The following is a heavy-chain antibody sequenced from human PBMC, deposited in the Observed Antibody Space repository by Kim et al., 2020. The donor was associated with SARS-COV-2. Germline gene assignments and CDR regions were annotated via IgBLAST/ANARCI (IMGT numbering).Heavy chain of an antibody. CDR1: GGSFSGYY. V-gene: IGHV4-34*01. J-gene: IGHJ6*02. D-gene: IGHD2-15*01. CDR2: INHSGST. Sequence: SETLSLTCAVYGGSFSGYYWSWIRQPPGKGLEWIGEINHSGSTNYNPSLKSRVTISVDTSKNQFSLKLSSVTAADTAVYYCARGPVVVAATPPPMDGWGQGTTVTVSS. CDR3: ARGPVVVAATPPPMDG.